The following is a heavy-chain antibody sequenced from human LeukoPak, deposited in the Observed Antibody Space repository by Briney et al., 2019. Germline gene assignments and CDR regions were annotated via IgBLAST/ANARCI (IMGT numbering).Heavy chain of an antibody. Sequence: GGSLRLSCTASGFTFNRDWTAWVRQAPGKGLEWVANIKEDGSEKNYVDSVKGRFTISRDNAVNSVYLQMNDLRAEDTGVYYCATKEPSTSGWSYWGQGTLVTVSS. D-gene: IGHD6-19*01. CDR2: IKEDGSEK. V-gene: IGHV3-7*01. CDR1: GFTFNRDW. J-gene: IGHJ4*02. CDR3: ATKEPSTSGWSY.